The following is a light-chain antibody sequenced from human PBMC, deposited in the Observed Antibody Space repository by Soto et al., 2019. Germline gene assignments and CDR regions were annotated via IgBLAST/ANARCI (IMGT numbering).Light chain of an antibody. J-gene: IGKJ5*01. Sequence: DIEMTQSPSSLSASVGDRVTITCXTSHTISTYLNWYQHKPGKAPEVLIYAASNLQSGVPSRFSGSGSGTDFTLTISSLQPADSATYYCQQSSRTPITFGQGTRLEIK. V-gene: IGKV1-39*01. CDR3: QQSSRTPIT. CDR2: AAS. CDR1: HTISTY.